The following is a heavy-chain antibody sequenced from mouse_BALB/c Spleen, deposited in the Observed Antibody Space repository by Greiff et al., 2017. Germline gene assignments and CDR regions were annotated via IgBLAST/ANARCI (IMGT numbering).Heavy chain of an antibody. J-gene: IGHJ1*01. CDR1: GYTFTSYY. Sequence: LVESGAELVKPGASVKLSCKASGYTFTSYYMYWVKQRPGQGLEWIGEINPSNGGTNFNEKFKSKATLTVDKSSSTAYMQLSSLTSEDSAVYYCTRSGGNYGYWYFDVWGAGTTVTVSS. V-gene: IGHV1S81*02. CDR2: INPSNGGT. CDR3: TRSGGNYGYWYFDV. D-gene: IGHD2-1*01.